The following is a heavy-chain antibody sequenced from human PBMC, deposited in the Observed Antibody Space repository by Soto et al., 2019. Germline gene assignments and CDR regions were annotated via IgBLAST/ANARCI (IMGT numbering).Heavy chain of an antibody. CDR2: ISGSGGNT. CDR3: AMLNSGSYSYHGMDV. J-gene: IGHJ6*02. Sequence: EVQLLESGGDLVQPGGSLRLSCAASGFTFSSYAMNWVRQAPGKGLEWVSAISGSGGNTFYADSVKGRSPISRDNSKNPLFLQMHSLRAEDTTIYYCAMLNSGSYSYHGMDVWGQGTTVTVSS. V-gene: IGHV3-23*01. CDR1: GFTFSSYA. D-gene: IGHD1-26*01.